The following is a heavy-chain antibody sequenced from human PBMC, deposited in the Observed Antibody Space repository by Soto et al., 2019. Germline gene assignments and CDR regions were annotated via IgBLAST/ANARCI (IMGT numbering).Heavy chain of an antibody. Sequence: EVQLLESGGGLVQPGGSLRLSCTASEFTFRNYAMSWVRQAPGKGLEGVSAIGASGAGTHYSDSVKGRFTISRDNSKNTVYVQMNSLRAEDTGVYYCAKCAVLSATSGGWCNWFGPWGQGTLVTVSS. J-gene: IGHJ5*02. D-gene: IGHD2-21*01. V-gene: IGHV3-23*01. CDR3: AKCAVLSATSGGWCNWFGP. CDR1: EFTFRNYA. CDR2: IGASGAGT.